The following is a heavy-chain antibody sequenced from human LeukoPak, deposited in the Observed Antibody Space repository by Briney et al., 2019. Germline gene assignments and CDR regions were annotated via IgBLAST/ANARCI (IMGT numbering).Heavy chain of an antibody. CDR2: INPNSGGT. Sequence: ASVKVSCKASGYTFTGYYMHWVRQAPGQGLEWMGWINPNSGGTNYAQKFQGRVTMTRDTSISTAYMELSRLRSDDTAVYYCATLGFGEYIGGFDYWAREPWSPSPQ. CDR1: GYTFTGYY. D-gene: IGHD3-10*01. J-gene: IGHJ4*02. V-gene: IGHV1-2*02. CDR3: ATLGFGEYIGGFDY.